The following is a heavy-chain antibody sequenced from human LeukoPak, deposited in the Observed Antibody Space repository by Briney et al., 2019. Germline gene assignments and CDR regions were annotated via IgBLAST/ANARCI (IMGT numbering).Heavy chain of an antibody. V-gene: IGHV3-23*01. CDR2: ISTTGGSA. Sequence: GGSLRLSCAASGFTFSSYAMSWVRQAPGKGLEWVSSISTTGGSAYYADSVKGRFTISRDNSKNTLYLQMNSLRAEDTALYYCANRLRYCFDYWGQGTLVTVSS. CDR3: ANRLRYCFDY. D-gene: IGHD2-8*02. CDR1: GFTFSSYA. J-gene: IGHJ4*02.